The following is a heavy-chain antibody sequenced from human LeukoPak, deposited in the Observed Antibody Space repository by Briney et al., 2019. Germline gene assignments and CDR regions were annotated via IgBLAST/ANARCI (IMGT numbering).Heavy chain of an antibody. V-gene: IGHV3-7*01. CDR2: IKQDGSEE. CDR1: GITFSTSW. J-gene: IGHJ4*02. CDR3: ARGTRAPDY. D-gene: IGHD2-2*01. Sequence: GGFLRLSCAASGITFSTSWMSWVRQAPGKGLEWVATIKQDGSEEYYVDSVKGRFTISRDNARNSLCLQMDSLRAEDTAVYYCARGTRAPDYWGQGTLVTVSS.